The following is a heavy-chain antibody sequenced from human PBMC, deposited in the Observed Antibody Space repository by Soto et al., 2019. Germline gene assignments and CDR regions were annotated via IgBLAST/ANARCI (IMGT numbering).Heavy chain of an antibody. CDR3: AREVAADGTFREDVFDI. Sequence: QVHLVQSGAEVKKPGSSVKVSCKAPGGTFSNHAINWVRQAPGQGLEWMGRIIPIFTTTNYAQKFQGRVTMTADESTITAYLELSSLKHDDTAVYYCAREVAADGTFREDVFDIWGPGTLVTVSS. V-gene: IGHV1-69*12. CDR2: IIPIFTTT. J-gene: IGHJ3*02. D-gene: IGHD6-13*01. CDR1: GGTFSNHA.